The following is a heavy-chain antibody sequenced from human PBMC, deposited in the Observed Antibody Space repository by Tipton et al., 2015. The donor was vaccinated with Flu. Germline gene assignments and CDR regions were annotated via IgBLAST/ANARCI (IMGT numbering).Heavy chain of an antibody. J-gene: IGHJ4*02. CDR2: IYYSGST. CDR3: ARLAPDGWVLGTYYFDF. V-gene: IGHV4-61*05. CDR1: GASMKRSNHY. D-gene: IGHD1-14*01. Sequence: TLSLTCSVSGASMKRSNHYWGWIRQPPGKGLEWIGYIYYSGSTDYNPSLKSRVAISVDTSKNQFSLKLNSVTAADTAVYYCARLAPDGWVLGTYYFDFWGQGILVTVSS.